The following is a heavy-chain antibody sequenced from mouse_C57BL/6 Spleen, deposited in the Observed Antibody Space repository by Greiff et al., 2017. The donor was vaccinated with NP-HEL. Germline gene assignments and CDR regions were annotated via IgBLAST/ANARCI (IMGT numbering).Heavy chain of an antibody. CDR3: ARSATTTVEDYAMDY. D-gene: IGHD1-1*01. Sequence: EVQLQQSGAELVKPGASVKLSCTASGFNIKDYYMHWVKQRTEQGLEWIGRIDPEDGETKYAPNFQGKATITADTSSTTAHLPLSSLTSEDTAVYYGARSATTTVEDYAMDYWGQGTSVTVSS. J-gene: IGHJ4*01. CDR1: GFNIKDYY. CDR2: IDPEDGET. V-gene: IGHV14-2*01.